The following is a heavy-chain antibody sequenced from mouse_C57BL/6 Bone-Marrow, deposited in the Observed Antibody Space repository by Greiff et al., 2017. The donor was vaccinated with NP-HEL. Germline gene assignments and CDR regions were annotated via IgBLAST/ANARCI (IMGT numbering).Heavy chain of an antibody. CDR1: GYTFTSYG. J-gene: IGHJ3*01. D-gene: IGHD1-1*02. Sequence: VQLQQSGAELARPGASVKLSCKASGYTFTSYGISWVKQRTGQGLEWIGEIYPRSGNTYYNEKFKGKATLAADKSASTAYMELRSLTSEVSAVYFCARSGGLLHPFAYWGQGTLVTVSA. CDR3: ARSGGLLHPFAY. V-gene: IGHV1-81*01. CDR2: IYPRSGNT.